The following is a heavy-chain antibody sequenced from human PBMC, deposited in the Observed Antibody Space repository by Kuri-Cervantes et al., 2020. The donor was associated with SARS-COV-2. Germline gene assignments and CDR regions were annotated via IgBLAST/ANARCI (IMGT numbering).Heavy chain of an antibody. Sequence: GGSLRLSCAASGFTVSSNYMSWVRQAPGKGLEWVSVIYSGGSTYYADSVKGRFTISRDNSKNTLYPQMNSLRAEDTAVYYCARGVVPAAIRYYYYYYYMDVWGKGTTVTVSS. D-gene: IGHD2-2*02. CDR2: IYSGGST. CDR3: ARGVVPAAIRYYYYYYYMDV. CDR1: GFTVSSNY. J-gene: IGHJ6*03. V-gene: IGHV3-53*01.